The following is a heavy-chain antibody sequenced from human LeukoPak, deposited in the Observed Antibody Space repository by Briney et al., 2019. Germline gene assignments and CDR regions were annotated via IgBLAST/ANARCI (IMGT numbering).Heavy chain of an antibody. D-gene: IGHD3-22*01. J-gene: IGHJ4*02. CDR3: AKDRVERGSITMIVVALDY. V-gene: IGHV3-23*01. CDR1: GFTFSSYA. CDR2: ISGSGGST. Sequence: GGSLRLSCAASGFTFSSYAMSWVRQAPGKGLEWVSAISGSGGSTYYADSVKGRFTISRDNSKNTLYLQMNSLRAEDTAVYYCAKDRVERGSITMIVVALDYWGQGTLVTVAS.